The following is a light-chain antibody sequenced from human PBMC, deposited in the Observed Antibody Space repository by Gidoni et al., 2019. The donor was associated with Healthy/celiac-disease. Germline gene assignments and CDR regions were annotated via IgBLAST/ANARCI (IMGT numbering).Light chain of an antibody. CDR3: QSADSSGTYEV. V-gene: IGLV3-25*03. CDR2: KDS. J-gene: IGLJ2*01. CDR1: ALPKQY. Sequence: SYELTQPPSVSVSPGQTARNTCSGDALPKQYAYWYQEEPGQAPVLVIYKDSERPSGIPGRFSGSSSGTTGTLTISGVQAEDEAYYYCQSADSSGTYEVFGGGTKLTVL.